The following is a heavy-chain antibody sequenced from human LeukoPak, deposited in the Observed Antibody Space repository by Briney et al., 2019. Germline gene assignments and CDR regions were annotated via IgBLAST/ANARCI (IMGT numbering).Heavy chain of an antibody. J-gene: IGHJ3*02. Sequence: GASVKVSCKASGGTFSSYAISWVRQAPGQGLEWMGWINAGNGNTKYSQEFQGRVTITRDTSASTAYMELSSLRSEDMAVYYCARDQEPNYYDSSGYYPADAFDIWGQGTMVTVSS. V-gene: IGHV1-3*03. CDR1: GGTFSSYA. CDR3: ARDQEPNYYDSSGYYPADAFDI. CDR2: INAGNGNT. D-gene: IGHD3-22*01.